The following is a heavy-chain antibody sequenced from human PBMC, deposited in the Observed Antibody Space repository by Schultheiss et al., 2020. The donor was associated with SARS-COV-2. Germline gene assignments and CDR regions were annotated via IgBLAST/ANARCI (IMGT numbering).Heavy chain of an antibody. CDR2: INPNSGNT. D-gene: IGHD4-17*01. Sequence: ASVKVSCKASGYTFTSYGISWVRQAPGQGLEWMGWINPNSGNTGYAQKFQGRVTMTRDTSTSTVYMELSRLRSEDTAVYYCARESSHDYGDYTFWFDPWGQGTLVTVSS. V-gene: IGHV1-8*02. CDR1: GYTFTSYG. CDR3: ARESSHDYGDYTFWFDP. J-gene: IGHJ5*02.